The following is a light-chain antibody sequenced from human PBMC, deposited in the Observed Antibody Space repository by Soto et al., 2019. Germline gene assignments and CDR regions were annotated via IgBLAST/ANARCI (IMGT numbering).Light chain of an antibody. Sequence: DIQMTHSPSSLFASVGDGVTSTCRATQDINIYLNWYQQKPGKAPNLLIYDASSLEIGVPSRFSGSGSGTHFTFTISSLQTEDIGTYYCQQYDILPITFGRGTKVDIK. CDR1: QDINIY. V-gene: IGKV1-33*01. CDR2: DAS. CDR3: QQYDILPIT. J-gene: IGKJ4*01.